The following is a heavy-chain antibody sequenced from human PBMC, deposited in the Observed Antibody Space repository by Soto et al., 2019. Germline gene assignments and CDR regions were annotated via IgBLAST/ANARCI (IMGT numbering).Heavy chain of an antibody. CDR1: GFTVSSNY. J-gene: IGHJ6*03. Sequence: GGSLRLSCAASGFTVSSNYMSWVRQAPGKRLEWVSVIYSGGSTYYADSVKGRFTISRDNSKNTLYLQMNSLRAEDTAVYYCARASGGYDFWSGYSPYYYYYMDVWGKGTTVTVSS. CDR3: ARASGGYDFWSGYSPYYYYYMDV. V-gene: IGHV3-66*01. D-gene: IGHD3-3*01. CDR2: IYSGGST.